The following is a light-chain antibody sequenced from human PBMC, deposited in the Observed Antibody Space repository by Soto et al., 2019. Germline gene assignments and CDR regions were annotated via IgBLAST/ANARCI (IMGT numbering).Light chain of an antibody. CDR2: DAS. V-gene: IGKV1-5*01. CDR3: QQYNSYSRWT. Sequence: MTQSPSTLSASVGDRVTITCRASQSISSWLAWYQQKPGKAPKLLIYDASSLESGVPSRFSGSGSGTEFTLTISSLQPDDFATYYCQQYNSYSRWTFGQGTKADIK. CDR1: QSISSW. J-gene: IGKJ1*01.